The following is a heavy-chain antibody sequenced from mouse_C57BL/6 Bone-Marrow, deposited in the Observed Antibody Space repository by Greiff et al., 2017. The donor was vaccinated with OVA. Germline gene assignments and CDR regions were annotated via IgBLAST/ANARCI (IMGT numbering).Heavy chain of an antibody. CDR3: ARWGTRVVATRYFDV. J-gene: IGHJ1*03. CDR1: GYTFTDYN. Sequence: EVQLQQSGPELVKPGASVKIPCKASGYTFTDYNMDWVKQSPGKSLEWIGDINPNNGGTIYNQKFKGKATLTVDKSSSTAYMELRSLTSEDTAVYDCARWGTRVVATRYFDVWGTGTTVTVAS. D-gene: IGHD1-1*01. V-gene: IGHV1-18*01. CDR2: INPNNGGT.